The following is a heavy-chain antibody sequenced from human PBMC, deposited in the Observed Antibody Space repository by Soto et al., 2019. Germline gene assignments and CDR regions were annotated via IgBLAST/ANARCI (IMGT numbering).Heavy chain of an antibody. D-gene: IGHD6-6*01. V-gene: IGHV4-34*01. CDR3: ARGTPYYKGVAARPRYYYYGMDV. Sequence: SETLSLTCAVYGGSFSGYYWSWIRQPPGKGLEWIGEINHSGSTNYNPSLKSRVTISVDTSKNQFSLKVSSVTAADTAVYYCARGTPYYKGVAARPRYYYYGMDVWGQGTTVTVSS. J-gene: IGHJ6*02. CDR2: INHSGST. CDR1: GGSFSGYY.